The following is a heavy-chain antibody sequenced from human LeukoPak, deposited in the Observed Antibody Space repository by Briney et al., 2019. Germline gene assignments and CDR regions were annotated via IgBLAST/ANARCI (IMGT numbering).Heavy chain of an antibody. V-gene: IGHV3-48*02. Sequence: GGSRRLSCAASGFTFSSYSMNWVRQAPGKGLEWVSYISSTSSTIYYADSVKGRFTISRDNAKNSLYLQMSSLRDDDTALYYCARANGMDVWGQGTTVTVSS. J-gene: IGHJ6*02. CDR3: ARANGMDV. CDR2: ISSTSSTI. CDR1: GFTFSSYS.